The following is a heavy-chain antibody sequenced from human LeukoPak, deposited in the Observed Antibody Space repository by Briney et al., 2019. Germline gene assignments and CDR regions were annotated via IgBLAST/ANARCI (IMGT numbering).Heavy chain of an antibody. D-gene: IGHD3-10*01. J-gene: IGHJ5*02. CDR1: GFTFSSYS. Sequence: PGGSLRLSCAASGFTFSSYSMNWVRQAPGKGLEWVSSISSSSSYIYYADSVKGRFTISRDNAKNSLYLQMNSLRAEDTAVYHCARDTYYYGSGSYSYNWFDPWGQETLVTVSS. CDR3: ARDTYYYGSGSYSYNWFDP. V-gene: IGHV3-21*01. CDR2: ISSSSSYI.